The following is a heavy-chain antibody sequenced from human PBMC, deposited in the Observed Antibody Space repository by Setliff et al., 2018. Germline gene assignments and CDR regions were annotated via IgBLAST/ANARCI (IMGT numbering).Heavy chain of an antibody. CDR3: ARDYPADSSGWYPYYYGMDV. CDR2: IIPILGIA. D-gene: IGHD6-19*01. J-gene: IGHJ6*02. V-gene: IGHV1-69*10. CDR1: GGTFSSYA. Sequence: GASVKVSCKASGGTFSSYAISWVRQAPGQGLEWMGGIIPILGIANYAQKFQGRVTITADESTSTAYMELSSLRSEDTAVYYCARDYPADSSGWYPYYYGMDVWGQGTTVTVSS.